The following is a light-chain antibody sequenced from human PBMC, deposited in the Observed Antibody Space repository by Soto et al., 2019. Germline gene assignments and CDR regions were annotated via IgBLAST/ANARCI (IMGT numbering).Light chain of an antibody. CDR3: QQRSNWPRWT. V-gene: IGKV3-11*01. Sequence: EIVLTQSPATLSLSPGERATLSCRASQSVGSYLGWYQHKPGQAPRLLIYDASNRAPGIPARFSGSGSGTDFTLTISSLEPEDFAVYYCQQRSNWPRWTFGQGTKLEIK. J-gene: IGKJ2*02. CDR2: DAS. CDR1: QSVGSY.